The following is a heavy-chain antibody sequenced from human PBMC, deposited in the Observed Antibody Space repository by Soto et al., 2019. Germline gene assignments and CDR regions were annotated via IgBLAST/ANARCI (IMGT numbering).Heavy chain of an antibody. CDR1: GFTFSSYS. D-gene: IGHD3-22*01. CDR2: ISSSSSTI. V-gene: IGHV3-48*02. Sequence: GGSLRLSCAASGFTFSSYSMDWVRQAPGKGLEWVSYISSSSSTIYYADSVKGRFTISRDNAKNSLYLQMNSLRDEDTAVYYCARDDYYDTSGYLALFDYWGQGTLVTVSS. J-gene: IGHJ4*02. CDR3: ARDDYYDTSGYLALFDY.